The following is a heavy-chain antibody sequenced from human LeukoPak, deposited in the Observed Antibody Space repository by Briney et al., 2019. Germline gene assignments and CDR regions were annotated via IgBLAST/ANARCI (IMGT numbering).Heavy chain of an antibody. CDR1: GGTFSSYA. J-gene: IGHJ4*02. D-gene: IGHD1-26*01. CDR3: ARDEWELLRFDY. Sequence: ASVKVSCKASGGTFSSYAISWVRQAPGQGLEWMGRIIPIFGTANYAQKFQGRVTITTDESTSTAYMELSSLRSEDTAVYCCARDEWELLRFDYWGQGTLVTVSS. V-gene: IGHV1-69*05. CDR2: IIPIFGTA.